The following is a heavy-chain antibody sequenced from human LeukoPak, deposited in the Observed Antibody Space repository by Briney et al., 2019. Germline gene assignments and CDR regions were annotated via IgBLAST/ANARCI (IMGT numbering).Heavy chain of an antibody. V-gene: IGHV3-74*01. J-gene: IGHJ6*03. D-gene: IGHD6-6*01. CDR2: INSDGSST. Sequence: GGSLRLSCAASGFTFSSYWMHWVRQAPGKGLVWVSRINSDGSSTSYADSVKGRFTISRDNAKNTLYLQMNSLRAEDTAVYYCARADSSIAARLSRSSIFNYYYYMDVWGKGTTVTVSS. CDR1: GFTFSSYW. CDR3: ARADSSIAARLSRSSIFNYYYYMDV.